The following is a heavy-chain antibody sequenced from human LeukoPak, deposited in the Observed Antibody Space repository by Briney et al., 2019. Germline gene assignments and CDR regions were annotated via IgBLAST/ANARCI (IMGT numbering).Heavy chain of an antibody. J-gene: IGHJ5*02. D-gene: IGHD3-16*01. CDR1: GYAFSRYG. V-gene: IGHV1-18*04. Sequence: ASVKVSCKASGYAFSRYGVTWVRQAPGQGLEWMGWINPYNGNTNYAQKLQGRVTMTTDTSTSTAYMELRGLRSDDTAVYYCARDRFPTMGGEFRLWWFDPWGQGTPVIVSS. CDR2: INPYNGNT. CDR3: ARDRFPTMGGEFRLWWFDP.